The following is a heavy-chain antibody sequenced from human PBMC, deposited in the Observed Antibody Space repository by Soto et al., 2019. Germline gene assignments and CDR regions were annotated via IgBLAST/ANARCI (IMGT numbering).Heavy chain of an antibody. CDR2: IYYSGST. J-gene: IGHJ4*02. Sequence: SETLSLTCTVSGGSISSSSYYWGWIRQPPGKGLEWIGSIYYSGSTYYNPSLKSRVTISVDTSKNQFSLKLSSVTAADTAVYYCASQRTKITMIVPGPAYFDYWGQGTLVTVSS. V-gene: IGHV4-39*01. D-gene: IGHD3-22*01. CDR1: GGSISSSSYY. CDR3: ASQRTKITMIVPGPAYFDY.